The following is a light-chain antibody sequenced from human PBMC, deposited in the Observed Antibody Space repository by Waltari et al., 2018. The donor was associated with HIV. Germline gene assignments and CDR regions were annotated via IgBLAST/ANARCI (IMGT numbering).Light chain of an antibody. Sequence: SFVLTQPPSVSVAPGQTARITCGGNNIGDKTVHWYQQKPGQAPLLVVYDDSDRPAGIPERFSGSNSWNTATLTISRVEAGDEADCYCQVWDASSDHLVIFGGGTKLTVL. CDR3: QVWDASSDHLVI. V-gene: IGLV3-21*02. CDR2: DDS. CDR1: NIGDKT. J-gene: IGLJ2*01.